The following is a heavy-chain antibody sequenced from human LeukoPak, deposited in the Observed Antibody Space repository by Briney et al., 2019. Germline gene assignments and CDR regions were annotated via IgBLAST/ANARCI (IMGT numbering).Heavy chain of an antibody. J-gene: IGHJ4*02. CDR2: IYYSGST. CDR3: ARGYCSGGSCYNRY. CDR1: GGSISSYY. V-gene: IGHV4-59*01. D-gene: IGHD2-15*01. Sequence: SETLSLTCTASGGSISSYYWSWIWQPPGKGLEWIGYIYYSGSTNYNPSLKSRVTISVDTSKNQFSLKLSSVTAADTAVYYCARGYCSGGSCYNRYWGQGTLVTVSS.